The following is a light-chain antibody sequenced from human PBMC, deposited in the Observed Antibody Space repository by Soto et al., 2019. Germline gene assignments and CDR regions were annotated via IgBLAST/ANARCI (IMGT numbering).Light chain of an antibody. CDR2: DVS. CDR1: SSDIGGYNY. Sequence: QSALTQPASVSGSPGQSITISCTGISSDIGGYNYVSWYQQHPGKAPKLMIYDVSNRRSVVSNRFSGSKSGNTASLTISGLQAEDEADYYCYSYTSSSTVLFGGGTKLTVL. V-gene: IGLV2-14*01. CDR3: YSYTSSSTVL. J-gene: IGLJ2*01.